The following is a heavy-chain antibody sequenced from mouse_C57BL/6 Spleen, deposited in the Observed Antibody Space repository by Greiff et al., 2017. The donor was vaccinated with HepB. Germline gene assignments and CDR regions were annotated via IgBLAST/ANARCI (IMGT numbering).Heavy chain of an antibody. D-gene: IGHD2-4*01. Sequence: VQLKESGPGLVKPSQSLSLTCSVTGYSITSGYYWNWIRQFPGNKLEWMGYISYDGSNNYNPSLKNRISITRDTSKNQFFLKLNSVTTEDTATYYCARERGYDYDGFAYWGQGTLVTVSA. J-gene: IGHJ3*01. V-gene: IGHV3-6*01. CDR1: GYSITSGYY. CDR2: ISYDGSN. CDR3: ARERGYDYDGFAY.